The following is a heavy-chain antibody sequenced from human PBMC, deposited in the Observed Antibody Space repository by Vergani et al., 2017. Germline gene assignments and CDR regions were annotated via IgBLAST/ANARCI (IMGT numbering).Heavy chain of an antibody. CDR3: AKTHDFSSLYSSYNWFDP. CDR1: GYSITNYW. Sequence: EVQLVQSGAEVKKPGEALKISCQGSGYSITNYWIAWVRQRPGKGLEWMGIIYAGDSDVRCSPSFQGQVTMSVDKSLSTAYLQWSSLKASDTATYYCAKTHDFSSLYSSYNWFDPWGQGTQVTVSS. D-gene: IGHD3-3*01. CDR2: IYAGDSDV. J-gene: IGHJ5*02. V-gene: IGHV5-51*03.